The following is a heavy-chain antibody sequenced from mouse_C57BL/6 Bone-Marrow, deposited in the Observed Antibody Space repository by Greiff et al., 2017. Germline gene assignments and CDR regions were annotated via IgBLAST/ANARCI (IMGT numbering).Heavy chain of an antibody. CDR2: INPNNGGT. J-gene: IGHJ2*01. CDR3: ARGSNYHYLDY. V-gene: IGHV1-26*01. Sequence: EVQLQQSGPELVKPGASVKISCKASGYTFTDYYMNWVKQSHGKGLEWIGDINPNNGGTSYNQKFKGKAKLTVDKSSSTAYMELRSLKAEDAAVSYCARGSNYHYLDYWGQGTTLTVSS. D-gene: IGHD2-5*01. CDR1: GYTFTDYY.